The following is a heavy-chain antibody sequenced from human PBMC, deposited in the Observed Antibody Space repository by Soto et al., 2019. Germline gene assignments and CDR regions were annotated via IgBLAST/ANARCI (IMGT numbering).Heavy chain of an antibody. J-gene: IGHJ4*02. Sequence: EVQLLESGGGLVQPGGSLRLTCVGSGFTFRNQDMRWVRQAPGKGLEWVSGISGRGGVTYYADSVKGRFTLSRDNSKNTRYLQMNNLRANDTAVYYCAKDRQFRSYYESAGHYNDWGQGTLVTVSS. V-gene: IGHV3-23*01. CDR3: AKDRQFRSYYESAGHYND. CDR2: ISGRGGVT. D-gene: IGHD3-22*01. CDR1: GFTFRNQD.